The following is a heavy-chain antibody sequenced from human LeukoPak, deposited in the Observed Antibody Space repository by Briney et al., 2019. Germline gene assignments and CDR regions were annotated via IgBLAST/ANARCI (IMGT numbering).Heavy chain of an antibody. D-gene: IGHD2-2*02. CDR1: GFTFGDYA. Sequence: GGSLRLSCRASGFTFGDYAMSWVRQAPGKGLEWVGFIRSKAYGGTTEYAASVKGRFTISRDDSKSIAYLQMNSLKTEDTAVYYCSVDCSSTSCYTMEPYYYYGMDVWGQGTTVTVSS. CDR3: SVDCSSTSCYTMEPYYYYGMDV. J-gene: IGHJ6*02. CDR2: IRSKAYGGTT. V-gene: IGHV3-49*04.